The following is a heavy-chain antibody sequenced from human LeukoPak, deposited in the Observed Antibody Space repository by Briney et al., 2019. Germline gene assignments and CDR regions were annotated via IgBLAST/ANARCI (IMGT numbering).Heavy chain of an antibody. Sequence: SETLSLTCTVSGGSFGGSQYWGWFRQAPGKGLEWIGSTYTNGRTFYNPSLASRLTTSVDTSTNQISLRLTSATVADTAVFYCAAGKDVVGSPVGAFDIWGQGTMVTVSS. V-gene: IGHV4-39*07. D-gene: IGHD2-2*01. CDR2: TYTNGRT. CDR1: GGSFGGSQY. CDR3: AAGKDVVGSPVGAFDI. J-gene: IGHJ3*02.